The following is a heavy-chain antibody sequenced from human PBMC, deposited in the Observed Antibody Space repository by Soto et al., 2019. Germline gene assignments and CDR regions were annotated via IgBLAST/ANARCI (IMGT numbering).Heavy chain of an antibody. CDR3: ARGQMDCSGGSCYSFPGSL. J-gene: IGHJ4*02. Sequence: GGSLRLSCPASGFTLSSYAMHWVRQAPGKGLEWVAVISYDGSNKYYADSVKGRFTISRDNSKNTLYLQMNSLRAEDTAVYYCARGQMDCSGGSCYSFPGSLWGQGTLVTVSS. CDR1: GFTLSSYA. D-gene: IGHD2-15*01. CDR2: ISYDGSNK. V-gene: IGHV3-30-3*01.